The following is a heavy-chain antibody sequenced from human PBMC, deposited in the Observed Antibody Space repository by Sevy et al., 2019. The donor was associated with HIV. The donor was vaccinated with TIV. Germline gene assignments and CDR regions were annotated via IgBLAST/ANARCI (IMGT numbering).Heavy chain of an antibody. CDR2: VSYDGSNT. Sequence: GESLKISCAASGFTFRSFSMHWVRQAPGKWLEWVTTVSYDGSNTYYADSVKGRFAVFRDNSRNFLNLQMNNLRPEDTAVYYCALERLSSDVAEYFQNWGQGTPVTVSS. J-gene: IGHJ1*01. CDR3: ALERLSSDVAEYFQN. V-gene: IGHV3-30*09. D-gene: IGHD1-1*01. CDR1: GFTFRSFS.